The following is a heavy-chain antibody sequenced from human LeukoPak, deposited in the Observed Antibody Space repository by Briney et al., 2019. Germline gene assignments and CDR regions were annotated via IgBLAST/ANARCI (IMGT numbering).Heavy chain of an antibody. CDR2: ISSSSSYI. J-gene: IGHJ4*02. CDR3: ARVGGYCGGDCSGY. D-gene: IGHD2-21*02. Sequence: GGSLRLSCAASGFTFSSYWMHWVRQAPGKGLVWVSSISSSSSYIYYADSVKGRFTISRDNAKNSLYLQMNSLRAEDTAVYYCARVGGYCGGDCSGYWGQGTLVTVSS. V-gene: IGHV3-21*01. CDR1: GFTFSSYW.